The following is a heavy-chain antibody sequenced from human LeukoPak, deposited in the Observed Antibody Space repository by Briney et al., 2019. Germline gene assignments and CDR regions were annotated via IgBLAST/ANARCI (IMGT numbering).Heavy chain of an antibody. CDR2: INPNSGGT. CDR3: ARGWLAETTVVTPYNY. CDR1: GYTFTGYY. Sequence: GASVKVSCKASGYTFTGYYMHWVRQAPGQGLEWMGRINPNSGGTNYAQKFQGRVTMTRDTSITTVYMELSSLRSEDTAVYYCARGWLAETTVVTPYNYWGQGTLVTVSS. J-gene: IGHJ4*02. V-gene: IGHV1-2*06. D-gene: IGHD4-23*01.